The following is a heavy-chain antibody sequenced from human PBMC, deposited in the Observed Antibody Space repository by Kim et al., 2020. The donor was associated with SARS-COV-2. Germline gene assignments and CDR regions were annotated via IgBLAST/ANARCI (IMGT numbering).Heavy chain of an antibody. V-gene: IGHV3-11*06. J-gene: IGHJ3*02. CDR2: ISSSSSYT. CDR1: GFTFSDYY. Sequence: GGSLRLSCAASGFTFSDYYKSWIRQAPGKGLEWVSYISSSSSYTNYADSVKGRFTISRDNAKNSLYLQMNSLRAEDTAVYYCARAGYDILTGYRWAFDIWGQGTMVTVSS. CDR3: ARAGYDILTGYRWAFDI. D-gene: IGHD3-9*01.